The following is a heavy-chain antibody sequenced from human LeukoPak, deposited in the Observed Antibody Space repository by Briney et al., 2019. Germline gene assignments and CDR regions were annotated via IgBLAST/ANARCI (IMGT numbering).Heavy chain of an antibody. V-gene: IGHV1-18*01. D-gene: IGHD2-15*01. J-gene: IGHJ4*02. CDR3: TRGIIGYYFDY. CDR1: GYTFTVYG. Sequence: ASLKVSCKPSGYTFTVYGISWVRQALGQGLEWMGLISAYGNTNYAQKPQGRVTMTTDTSTSTAYMELRSLRSDDAAVYYCTRGIIGYYFDYWGQGTLVTVPS. CDR2: ISAYGNT.